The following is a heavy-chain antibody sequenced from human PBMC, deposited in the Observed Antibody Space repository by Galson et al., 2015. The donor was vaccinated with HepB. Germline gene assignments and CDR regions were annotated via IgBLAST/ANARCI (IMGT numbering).Heavy chain of an antibody. CDR1: GFTFNNYA. Sequence: SLRLSCAASGFTFNNYAMTWVRQAPGKGLEWVSTITGGGGSTYYADSVKGRFAISRDNSKNTLFLEMNSLRAEDTAIYYCTKVMTPGGGGFDLWGQGTMVAVSS. D-gene: IGHD4-23*01. J-gene: IGHJ3*01. CDR3: TKVMTPGGGGFDL. CDR2: ITGGGGST. V-gene: IGHV3-23*01.